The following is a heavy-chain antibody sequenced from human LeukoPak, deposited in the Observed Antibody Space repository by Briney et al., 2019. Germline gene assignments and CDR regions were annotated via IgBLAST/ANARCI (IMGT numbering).Heavy chain of an antibody. Sequence: PGGSLRLSCAASGFTFSSYSMNWVRQAPGKGLEWVSSISSSSSYIDYADSVKGRFTISRDNAKNSLYLQMNSLRAEDTAVYYCARGHPPGSYDFWSGYYYYGMDVWGQGTTVTVSS. CDR1: GFTFSSYS. V-gene: IGHV3-21*01. D-gene: IGHD3-3*01. CDR3: ARGHPPGSYDFWSGYYYYGMDV. CDR2: ISSSSSYI. J-gene: IGHJ6*02.